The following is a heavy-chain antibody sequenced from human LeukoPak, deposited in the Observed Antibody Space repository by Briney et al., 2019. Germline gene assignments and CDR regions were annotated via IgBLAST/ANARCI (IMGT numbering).Heavy chain of an antibody. D-gene: IGHD6-19*01. CDR3: ARGYGWSKPYYYYGMDV. V-gene: IGHV1-69*04. CDR1: GGTFISYA. J-gene: IGHJ6*02. Sequence: SVKVSCKASGGTFISYAISWVRQAPGQGLEWMGRIIPILGIANYAQKFQGRVTITADKSTSTAYMELSSLRSEDTAVYYCARGYGWSKPYYYYGMDVWGQGTTVTVSS. CDR2: IIPILGIA.